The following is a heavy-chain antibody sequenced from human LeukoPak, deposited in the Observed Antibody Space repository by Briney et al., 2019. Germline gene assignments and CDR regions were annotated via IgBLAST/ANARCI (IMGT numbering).Heavy chain of an antibody. J-gene: IGHJ4*02. V-gene: IGHV1-2*02. D-gene: IGHD3-22*01. CDR1: GYTFTGYY. Sequence: ASVKVSCKASGYTFTGYYVHWVRQAPGQGLEWMGWINPNSGGTNYAQKFQGRVTMTRDTSISTAYMELSRLRSDDTAVYYCARVTNYYDSSGYYLHWGQGTLVTVSS. CDR2: INPNSGGT. CDR3: ARVTNYYDSSGYYLH.